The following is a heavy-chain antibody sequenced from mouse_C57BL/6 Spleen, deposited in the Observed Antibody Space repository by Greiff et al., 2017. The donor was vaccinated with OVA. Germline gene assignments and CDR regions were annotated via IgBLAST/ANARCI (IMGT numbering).Heavy chain of an antibody. CDR2: ISYDGCN. D-gene: IGHD1-1*01. J-gene: IGHJ1*03. CDR3: ADYYGSSCRGYWYFDV. V-gene: IGHV3-6*01. CDR1: GYSITSGYY. Sequence: ESGPGLVKPSQSLTLTCSVTGYSITSGYYWYWLRQLPGNKLEWMGYISYDGCNNYNPSLKNRISITRDTSKNQFSLKLNSVTTEDTATYYCADYYGSSCRGYWYFDVWGTGTTVTVSS.